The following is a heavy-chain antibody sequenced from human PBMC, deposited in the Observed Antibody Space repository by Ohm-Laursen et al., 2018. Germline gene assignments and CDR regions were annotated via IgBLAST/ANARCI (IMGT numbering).Heavy chain of an antibody. D-gene: IGHD3-10*01. Sequence: SLRLSCTASGFTFSSYGMHWVRQAPGKGLEWVAVISYDGSNKYYADSVKGRFTISRDNSKNTLYLQMNNLRAEDTAVYYCARTFRDYYYGMDVWGQGTTITVSS. J-gene: IGHJ6*02. CDR3: ARTFRDYYYGMDV. CDR2: ISYDGSNK. CDR1: GFTFSSYG. V-gene: IGHV3-30*03.